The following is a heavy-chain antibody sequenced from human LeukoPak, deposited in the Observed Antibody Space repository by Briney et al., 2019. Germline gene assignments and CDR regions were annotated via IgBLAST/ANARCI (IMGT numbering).Heavy chain of an antibody. CDR2: IYYSGST. J-gene: IGHJ4*02. CDR3: ARGDGYNWEFYSDY. Sequence: SETLSLTCSVSGGSFSNYYWTWIRQPPGKGLEWIGYIYYSGSTNYNPSLKSRVTISLDTSENQFSLKLTSVTAADTALYYCARGDGYNWEFYSDYWGQGTLVTASS. D-gene: IGHD5-24*01. CDR1: GGSFSNYY. V-gene: IGHV4-59*01.